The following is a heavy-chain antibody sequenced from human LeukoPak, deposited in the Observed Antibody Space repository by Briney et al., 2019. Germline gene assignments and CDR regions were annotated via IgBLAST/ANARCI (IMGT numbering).Heavy chain of an antibody. V-gene: IGHV3-48*04. J-gene: IGHJ4*02. CDR1: GFTFSSYS. CDR2: ISSSSSTI. CDR3: ARGNYDYAWGSYPDDY. D-gene: IGHD3-16*02. Sequence: GGSLRLSCAASGFTFSSYSMNWVRQAPGKGLEWVSYISSSSSTIYYADSVKGRFTISRDNAKNSLYLQMNSLRAEDTAVYYCARGNYDYAWGSYPDDYWGQGTLVTVSS.